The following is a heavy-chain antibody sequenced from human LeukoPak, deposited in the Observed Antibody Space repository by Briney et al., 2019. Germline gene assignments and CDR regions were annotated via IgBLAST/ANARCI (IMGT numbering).Heavy chain of an antibody. CDR1: RGSVTSYY. V-gene: IGHV4-59*02. J-gene: IGHJ6*03. CDR2: IHYSGSP. CDR3: ARSSEGRYYYDSSGYSYYYYYMDV. Sequence: SETLSLTCTVSRGSVTSYYWSWIRQPPGKGLEWIGYIHYSGSPYYNPSLKSRVTISVDTSKNQFSLKLSSVTAADTAVYYCARSSEGRYYYDSSGYSYYYYYMDVWGKGTTVTISS. D-gene: IGHD3-22*01.